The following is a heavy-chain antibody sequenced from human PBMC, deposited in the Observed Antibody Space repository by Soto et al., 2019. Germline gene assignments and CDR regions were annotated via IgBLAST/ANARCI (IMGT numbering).Heavy chain of an antibody. Sequence: PGESLKISCKGSGYSFTSYWIGWVRQMPGKGLEWMGIIYPGDSDTRYSPSFQGQVTISADKSISTAYLQWSSLKASDTAMYYCARWSYYNGRYYYYGMDVWGQGTTVTVSS. J-gene: IGHJ6*02. CDR2: IYPGDSDT. CDR1: GYSFTSYW. D-gene: IGHD3-10*01. V-gene: IGHV5-51*01. CDR3: ARWSYYNGRYYYYGMDV.